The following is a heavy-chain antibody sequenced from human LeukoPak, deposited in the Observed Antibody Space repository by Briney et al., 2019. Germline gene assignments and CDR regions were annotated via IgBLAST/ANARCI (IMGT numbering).Heavy chain of an antibody. D-gene: IGHD3-10*01. V-gene: IGHV4-31*03. CDR2: IYYSGST. Sequence: SQTLSLTCTVSGGSISSGGYYWSWIRQHPGKGLEWIGYIYYSGSTYYNPSLKSRVTISVDTSKNQFSLKLSSVTAADTAVYYCAREGYYGSGSYWYYFDYWGREPWSRLL. CDR3: AREGYYGSGSYWYYFDY. J-gene: IGHJ4*02. CDR1: GGSISSGGYY.